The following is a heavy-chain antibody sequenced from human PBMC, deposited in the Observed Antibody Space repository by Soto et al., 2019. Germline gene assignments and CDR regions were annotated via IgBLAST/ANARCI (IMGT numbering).Heavy chain of an antibody. J-gene: IGHJ6*03. Sequence: EVQLVESGGGLVQPGGSLRLSCAASGFTFSSYDMHWVRQATGKGLEWVSAIGTAGDTYYPGSVKGRFTISRENAKNSLYLQMNSLSAGDTAVYYCARGTSSGYYYMDVWGKGTTVTVSS. V-gene: IGHV3-13*01. CDR1: GFTFSSYD. CDR2: IGTAGDT. D-gene: IGHD6-19*01. CDR3: ARGTSSGYYYMDV.